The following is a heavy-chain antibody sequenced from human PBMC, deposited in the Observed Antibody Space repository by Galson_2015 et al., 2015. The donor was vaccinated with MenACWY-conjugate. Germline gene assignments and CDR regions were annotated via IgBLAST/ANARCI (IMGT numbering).Heavy chain of an antibody. CDR3: TRHPPGGRGMDV. D-gene: IGHD1-26*01. CDR1: GYTFPTYW. V-gene: IGHV5-51*01. CDR2: ISPGDSYT. Sequence: QSGAEVKKPGESLTISCTGSGYTFPTYWIGWVRQMPGKGLEWMGFISPGDSYTRYNPAFQGQVTISADKSISTAYLQWNSLQASDTAMYYCTRHPPGGRGMDVWGQGTTVTVSS. J-gene: IGHJ6*02.